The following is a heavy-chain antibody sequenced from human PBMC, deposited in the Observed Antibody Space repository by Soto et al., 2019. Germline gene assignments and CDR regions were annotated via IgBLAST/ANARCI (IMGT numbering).Heavy chain of an antibody. CDR2: INAGNGNT. CDR3: ARDRVRGVSGSFDY. V-gene: IGHV1-3*01. J-gene: IGHJ4*02. CDR1: GYTFTSYA. Sequence: QVQLVQSGAEVKKPGASVKVYCKASGYTFTSYAMHWVRQAPGQRLEWMGWINAGNGNTKYSQKFQGRVTITRDTSASTAYMELSSLRSEDTAVYYCARDRVRGVSGSFDYWGQGTLVTVSS. D-gene: IGHD3-10*01.